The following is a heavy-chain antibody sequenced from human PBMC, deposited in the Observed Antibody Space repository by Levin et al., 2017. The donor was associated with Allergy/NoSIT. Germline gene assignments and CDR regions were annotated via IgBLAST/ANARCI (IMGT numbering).Heavy chain of an antibody. CDR2: TYFRSKWIN. CDR1: GDSVSSNTAA. J-gene: IGHJ6*02. CDR3: TRDPGRGYGMDV. V-gene: IGHV6-1*01. Sequence: SQTLSLPCVISGDSVSSNTAAWNWIRQSPSRGLEWLGRTYFRSKWINEYAESVKSRISVNPDTSKNQFSLHLNSVTPDDTAVYYCTRDPGRGYGMDVWGQGTTVTVSS.